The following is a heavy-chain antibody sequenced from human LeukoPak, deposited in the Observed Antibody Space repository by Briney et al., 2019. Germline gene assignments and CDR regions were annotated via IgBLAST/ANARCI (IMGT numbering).Heavy chain of an antibody. D-gene: IGHD6-13*01. J-gene: IGHJ4*02. Sequence: PGGSLRLSCAASGFTVSTNYMNWVRQAPGKGLEWVSVLYSVGDTYYGDSVKGRFTISRDNSKNTLYLQMNSLRAEDTAVYYCAGTKNIAAAGRLDYWDQGTLVTVSS. CDR3: AGTKNIAAAGRLDY. V-gene: IGHV3-53*01. CDR1: GFTVSTNY. CDR2: LYSVGDT.